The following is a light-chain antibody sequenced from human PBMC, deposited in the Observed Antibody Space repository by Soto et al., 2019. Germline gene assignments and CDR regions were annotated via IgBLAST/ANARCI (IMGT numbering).Light chain of an antibody. CDR2: DAS. J-gene: IGKJ1*01. Sequence: DIQMTQSPSSLSASVGDRVTITCRASQSISSYLNWYQQKPGKAPKLLIYDASSLESGVPLRFSGSGSGTEFTLTISSLQPDDFATYYCQQYNDYWTFGQGTKVDI. CDR3: QQYNDYWT. V-gene: IGKV1-5*01. CDR1: QSISSY.